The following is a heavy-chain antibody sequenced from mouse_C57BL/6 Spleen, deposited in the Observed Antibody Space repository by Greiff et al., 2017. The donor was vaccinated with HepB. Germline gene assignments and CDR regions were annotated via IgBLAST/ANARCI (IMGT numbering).Heavy chain of an antibody. Sequence: EVKLVESGGGLVQPGGSLKLSCAASGFTFSDYYMYWVRQTPEKRLEWVAYISNGGGSTYYPDTVKGRFTISRDNAKNTLYLQMSRLKSEDTAMYYCARILTTVVAPGYFDVWGTGTTVTVSS. CDR2: ISNGGGST. CDR3: ARILTTVVAPGYFDV. J-gene: IGHJ1*03. CDR1: GFTFSDYY. D-gene: IGHD1-1*01. V-gene: IGHV5-12*01.